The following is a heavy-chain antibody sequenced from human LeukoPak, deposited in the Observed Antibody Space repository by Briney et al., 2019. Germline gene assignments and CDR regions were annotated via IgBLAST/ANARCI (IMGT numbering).Heavy chain of an antibody. J-gene: IGHJ5*02. CDR2: MNPTSGGT. V-gene: IGHV1-2*02. Sequence: GASVKVSCKASGYTFTGYYIHWVRQAPGQGLEWMGWMNPTSGGTNYAEKFQGRVTMTRDTSIITAYMELSSLRSDDTAVYYCVREGYHRPAWFDPGAREPWSPSPQ. CDR1: GYTFTGYY. D-gene: IGHD5-18*01. CDR3: VREGYHRPAWFDP.